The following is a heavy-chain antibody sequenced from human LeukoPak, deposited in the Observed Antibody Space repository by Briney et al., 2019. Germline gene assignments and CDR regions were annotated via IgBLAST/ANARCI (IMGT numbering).Heavy chain of an antibody. CDR3: ARAGIYGSGSSSPNWFDP. D-gene: IGHD3-10*01. CDR1: GGSISSGDYY. V-gene: IGHV4-30-4*08. CDR2: IYYSGST. J-gene: IGHJ5*02. Sequence: PSETLSLTCTVSGGSISSGDYYRSWIRQPPGKGLEWIGYIYYSGSTYYNPSLKSRVTISVDTSKNQFSLKLSSVTAADTAVYYCARAGIYGSGSSSPNWFDPWGQGTLVTVSS.